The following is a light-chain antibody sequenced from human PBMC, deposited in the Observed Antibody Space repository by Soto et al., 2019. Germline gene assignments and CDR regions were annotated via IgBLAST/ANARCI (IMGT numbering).Light chain of an antibody. Sequence: ETVMTQSPATLSVSPGETATLSCRTSQCLNRNLAWYQQKLGQAPRLLIYGASSRATGIPDRFSGSGSGTDFTLTISSLQPEDFATYLCQQSYSTPLTFGGGTKVDIK. V-gene: IGKV3D-15*01. CDR1: QCLNRN. CDR3: QQSYSTPLT. J-gene: IGKJ4*01. CDR2: GAS.